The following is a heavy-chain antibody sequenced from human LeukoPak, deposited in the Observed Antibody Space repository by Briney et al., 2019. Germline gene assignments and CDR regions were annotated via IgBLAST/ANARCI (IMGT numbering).Heavy chain of an antibody. V-gene: IGHV1-18*01. CDR3: ARDADDSSVEYYYYMDV. CDR2: INPNSGGT. Sequence: ASVKVSCKASGGTFSSYAISWVRQAPGQGLEWMGWINPNSGGTNYAQKLQGRVTMTTDTSTSTAYMELRSLRSDDTAVYYCARDADDSSVEYYYYMDVWGKGTTVTVSS. D-gene: IGHD3-22*01. J-gene: IGHJ6*03. CDR1: GGTFSSYA.